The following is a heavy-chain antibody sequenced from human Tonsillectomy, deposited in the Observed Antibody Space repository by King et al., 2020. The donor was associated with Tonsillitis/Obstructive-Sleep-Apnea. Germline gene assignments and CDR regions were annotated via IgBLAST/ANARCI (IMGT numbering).Heavy chain of an antibody. CDR3: STIHCTMTSCYAHYYVDS. V-gene: IGHV1-24*01. Sequence: VQLVESGAEVKKPGASVKVSCKVSGYTLTEISMHWVRQAPGKGLEWMGGFDPEDGETLYAQKFQGRVTMTEDTTTDTTYMGLSSLRSDDTAIYYWSTIHCTMTSCYAHYYVDSWGQGTLVTVSS. J-gene: IGHJ4*02. CDR1: GYTLTEIS. D-gene: IGHD2-2*01. CDR2: FDPEDGET.